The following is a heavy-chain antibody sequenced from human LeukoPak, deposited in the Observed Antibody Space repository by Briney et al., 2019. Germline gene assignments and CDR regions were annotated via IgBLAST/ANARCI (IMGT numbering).Heavy chain of an antibody. D-gene: IGHD4-11*01. CDR1: GFTFDDYT. CDR3: AKDITRYSNSRGCDY. Sequence: GGSLRLSCAASGFTFDDYTMHWVRQAPGKGLEWVSLISWDGGSTYYADSVKGRLTISRDNSKNSLYLQMNSLRTEDTALYYCAKDITRYSNSRGCDYWGQGTLVTVSS. V-gene: IGHV3-43*01. J-gene: IGHJ4*02. CDR2: ISWDGGST.